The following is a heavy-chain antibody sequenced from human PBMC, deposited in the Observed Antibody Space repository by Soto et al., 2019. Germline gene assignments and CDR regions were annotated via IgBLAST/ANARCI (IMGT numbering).Heavy chain of an antibody. D-gene: IGHD4-4*01. CDR3: TRIPRYSFPTSDPLDN. V-gene: IGHV1-69*08. CDR2: ILPILGSL. CDR1: GGTFNTYT. J-gene: IGHJ4*02. Sequence: QVRLVQSGAEVKKPGSSVTVSCKASGGTFNTYTFSWVRQAPGQGLEWMGSILPILGSLNYAQRFQGRLSITADYSTTTAYIELSSLTSQDTAMYYCTRIPRYSFPTSDPLDNWGQGTLVTVSS.